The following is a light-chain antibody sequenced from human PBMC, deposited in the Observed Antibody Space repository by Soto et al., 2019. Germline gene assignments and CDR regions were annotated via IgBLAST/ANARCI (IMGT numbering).Light chain of an antibody. J-gene: IGKJ2*01. V-gene: IGKV3-20*01. CDR3: HQYDSSPGT. CDR1: QSVNSFY. Sequence: EIVLTQSPDTLSLSPGERATLSCRASQSVNSFYLAWYQQKPGQAPRLLINGASSMATGIPDRVSGSGSGTDFTLTITRLETEEFAVDYCHQYDSSPGTVGQGTKLEIK. CDR2: GAS.